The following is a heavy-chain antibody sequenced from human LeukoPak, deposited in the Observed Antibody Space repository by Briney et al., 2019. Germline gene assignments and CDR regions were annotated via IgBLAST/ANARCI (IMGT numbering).Heavy chain of an antibody. CDR2: IYYSGST. J-gene: IGHJ4*02. Sequence: SETLSLTCTVSGGSISSSSYYWGWIRQPPWKGLEWIGSIYYSGSTYYNPSLKSRVTISVDTSKNQFSLKLSSVTAADTAVYYCARVSGMATAWVDYWGQGTLVTVSS. V-gene: IGHV4-39*01. CDR3: ARVSGMATAWVDY. D-gene: IGHD5-24*01. CDR1: GGSISSSSYY.